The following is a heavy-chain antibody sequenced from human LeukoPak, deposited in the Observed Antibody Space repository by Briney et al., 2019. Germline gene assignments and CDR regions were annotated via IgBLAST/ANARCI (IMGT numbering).Heavy chain of an antibody. CDR3: ARGRNYYDSSGYYYVH. Sequence: PSETLSLTCAVYGGSFSGYYWSWIRQPPGKGLEWIGEINHSGSTNYNPSLKSRVTISVDTSKNQFSLKLSSVTAADTAVYYCARGRNYYDSSGYYYVHWGHGTLVTVSS. V-gene: IGHV4-34*01. CDR2: INHSGST. J-gene: IGHJ4*01. CDR1: GGSFSGYY. D-gene: IGHD3-22*01.